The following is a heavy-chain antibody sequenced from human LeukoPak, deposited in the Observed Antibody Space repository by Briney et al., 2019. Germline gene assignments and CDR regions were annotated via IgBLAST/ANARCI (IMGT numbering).Heavy chain of an antibody. Sequence: GASVKVSCEASGYTFTSYGISWVRQAPGRGLEWMGWISAYNGNTNYAQKLQGRVTMTTDTSTSTAYMELRSLRSDDTAVYYCARAFLGYYGGNSPFDYWGQGTLVTVSS. CDR2: ISAYNGNT. CDR1: GYTFTSYG. D-gene: IGHD4-23*01. J-gene: IGHJ4*02. V-gene: IGHV1-18*01. CDR3: ARAFLGYYGGNSPFDY.